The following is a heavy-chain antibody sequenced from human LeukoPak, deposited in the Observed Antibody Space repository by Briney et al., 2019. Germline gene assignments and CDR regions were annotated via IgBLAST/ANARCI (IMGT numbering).Heavy chain of an antibody. CDR1: GFSIDDYV. D-gene: IGHD2-21*01. CDR2: ITWFDNTL. J-gene: IGHJ6*02. CDR3: AKARIARGYYTMDV. V-gene: IGHV3-9*01. Sequence: SGGSLRLSCAASGFSIDDYVMYWVRQAPGKGLEWVSGITWFDNTLAYAGSVKGRFTVSRDIAKNSPYLQMNSLRPEDSALYYCAKARIARGYYTMDVWGQGTTVAVSS.